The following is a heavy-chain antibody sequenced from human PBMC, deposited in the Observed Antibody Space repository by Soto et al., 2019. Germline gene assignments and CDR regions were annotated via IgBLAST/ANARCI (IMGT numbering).Heavy chain of an antibody. CDR3: AIGGSITIFGVVIIRRNWFDP. V-gene: IGHV1-2*04. D-gene: IGHD3-3*01. Sequence: QVQLVQSGAEVKKPGASVKVSCKASGYTFTGYYMHWVRQAPGQGLEWMGWINPNSGGTNYAQKFQGWVTMTRDTSISTAYMELSRLRSDDTAVYYCAIGGSITIFGVVIIRRNWFDPWGEGTLVTVSS. CDR1: GYTFTGYY. CDR2: INPNSGGT. J-gene: IGHJ5*02.